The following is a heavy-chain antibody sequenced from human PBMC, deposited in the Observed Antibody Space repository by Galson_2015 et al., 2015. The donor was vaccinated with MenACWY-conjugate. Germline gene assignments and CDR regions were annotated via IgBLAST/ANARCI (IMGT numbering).Heavy chain of an antibody. CDR1: GFTFSSYW. J-gene: IGHJ4*02. V-gene: IGHV3-74*01. CDR3: AREPLRRDGYNLDY. D-gene: IGHD5-24*01. CDR2: INGDGSST. Sequence: SLRLSCAASGFTFSSYWMHWVRHAPGKGLVWVSRINGDGSSTTYADSVKGRFTISRDNAKNTLYLQVNSLRAEDTAVYFCAREPLRRDGYNLDYWGQGTLVTVSS.